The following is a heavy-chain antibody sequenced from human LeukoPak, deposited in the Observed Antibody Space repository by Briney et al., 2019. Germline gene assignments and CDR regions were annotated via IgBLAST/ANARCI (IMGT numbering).Heavy chain of an antibody. V-gene: IGHV3-21*01. CDR3: ARSGAVVPYFDY. CDR1: GFTFSSYS. Sequence: GGSLRLSCAASGFTFSSYSMNWVRQAPGKGLEWVSSISSSSSYIYYADSEKGRFTISRDNAKNSLYLQMNSLRAEDTAVYYCARSGAVVPYFDYWGQGALVTVSS. CDR2: ISSSSSYI. D-gene: IGHD3-10*01. J-gene: IGHJ4*02.